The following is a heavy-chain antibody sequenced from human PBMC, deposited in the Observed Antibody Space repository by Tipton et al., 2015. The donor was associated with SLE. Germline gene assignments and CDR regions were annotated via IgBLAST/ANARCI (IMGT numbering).Heavy chain of an antibody. J-gene: IGHJ4*02. CDR3: ARFPTYHFDL. D-gene: IGHD2-2*01. CDR2: IYYSGRT. Sequence: TLSLTCTVSGYSISSGSYWGWIRQHPGKGLEWIGYIYYSGRTYYNPSLKSRISISVDTSKNQFSLNLSSVTAADTAVYYCARFPTYHFDLWGQGTLVTVSS. V-gene: IGHV4-31*03. CDR1: GYSISSGSY.